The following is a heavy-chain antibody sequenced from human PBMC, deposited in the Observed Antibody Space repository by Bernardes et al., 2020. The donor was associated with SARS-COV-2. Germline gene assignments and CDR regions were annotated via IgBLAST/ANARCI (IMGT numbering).Heavy chain of an antibody. CDR1: GDSVSNGDYF. Sequence: SETLSLTCAVSGDSVSNGDYFLTWIRQPPGKGLEWIGYIYFTGTTYYSPSLKSRVSISVDTSKNQVSPRLTSMTAADTAMYYCARGIWASGTYMRSDWFDPWGQGTLVTVTS. V-gene: IGHV4-30-4*08. J-gene: IGHJ5*02. CDR3: ARGIWASGTYMRSDWFDP. D-gene: IGHD3-10*01. CDR2: IYFTGTT.